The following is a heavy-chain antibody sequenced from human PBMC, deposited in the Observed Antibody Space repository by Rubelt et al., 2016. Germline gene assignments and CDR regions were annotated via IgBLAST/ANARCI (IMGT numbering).Heavy chain of an antibody. CDR2: FDPEDGET. J-gene: IGHJ4*02. D-gene: IGHD2-15*01. V-gene: IGHV1-24*01. CDR1: GYTLTELS. CDR3: ATASPYCSGGSCY. Sequence: QVQLVLSGAEVKKPGASVKVSCKVSGYTLTELSMHWVRKAPGKGLERMEGFDPEDGETIYATKFQGVFTMPEDTSTDTAYMELSSLRSEDTAVYYCATASPYCSGGSCYWGQGTLVTVSS.